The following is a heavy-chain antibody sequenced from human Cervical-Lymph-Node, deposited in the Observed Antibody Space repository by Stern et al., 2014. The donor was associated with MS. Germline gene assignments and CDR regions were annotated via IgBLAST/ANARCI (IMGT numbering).Heavy chain of an antibody. CDR1: GFTFDDYA. CDR2: VDWIGLSF. CDR3: VKDSLTTVADSYGLDV. V-gene: IGHV3-9*01. D-gene: IGHD4-23*01. Sequence: DVQLVESGGGLVQPGRSLRLSCAASGFTFDDYAMHWVRQTPGRGLEWVARVDWIGLSFDYADAVKGRFTISRDNAKNALYLQMHSLRAEDTALYYCVKDSLTTVADSYGLDVWGQGTTVTVSS. J-gene: IGHJ6*02.